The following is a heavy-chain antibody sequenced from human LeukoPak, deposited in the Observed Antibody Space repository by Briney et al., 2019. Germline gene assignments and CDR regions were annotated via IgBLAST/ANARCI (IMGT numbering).Heavy chain of an antibody. Sequence: GESLKISCKGSGYSFTSYWIGWVRQMPGKGLEWMGIIYPGDSDTRYSPSFQGQVTISADKSISTAYLQWSSLKASDTAMYYCASSLGGFRGYSSSSDAFDIWGQGTMVTVSS. V-gene: IGHV5-51*01. CDR3: ASSLGGFRGYSSSSDAFDI. D-gene: IGHD6-6*01. CDR2: IYPGDSDT. J-gene: IGHJ3*02. CDR1: GYSFTSYW.